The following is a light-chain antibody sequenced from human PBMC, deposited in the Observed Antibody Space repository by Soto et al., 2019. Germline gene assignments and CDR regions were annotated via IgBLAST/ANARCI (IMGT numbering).Light chain of an antibody. CDR3: QHYGSSPRT. J-gene: IGKJ1*01. CDR2: AAS. V-gene: IGKV3-20*01. Sequence: EIVLTQSPGTLSLFPGERATFSCRASQRISNTHLAWYQQKPGQAPRLLIHAASIRATGVPDRFSGSGSGSDFTLTISRLEPEDLAVYYCQHYGSSPRTFGQGTKVDIK. CDR1: QRISNTH.